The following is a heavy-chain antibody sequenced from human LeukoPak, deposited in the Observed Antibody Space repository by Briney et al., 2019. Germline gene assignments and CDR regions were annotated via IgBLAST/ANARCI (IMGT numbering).Heavy chain of an antibody. CDR1: GFTFSSYA. J-gene: IGHJ4*02. D-gene: IGHD3-22*01. Sequence: GGSLRLSCAASGFTFSSYAMSWVRQAPGKGLEWVSAISGTGSSTYSADSVKGRFTISRDNSKNTLFLQMNSLRPEDTAVYHCAKVALFSGYYPPFDYWGQGTLVTVSS. CDR2: ISGTGSST. V-gene: IGHV3-23*01. CDR3: AKVALFSGYYPPFDY.